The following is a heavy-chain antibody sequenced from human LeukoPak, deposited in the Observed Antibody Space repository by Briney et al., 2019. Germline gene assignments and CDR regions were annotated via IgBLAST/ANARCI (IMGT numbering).Heavy chain of an antibody. D-gene: IGHD1-14*01. J-gene: IGHJ3*02. CDR1: GGSISSSSYY. V-gene: IGHV4-39*07. Sequence: MASGTLSLTCTVSGGSISSSSYYWGWIRQPPGKGLEWIGSIYYSGSTYYNPSLKSRVTISVDTSKNQFSLKLSSVTAADTAVYYCASFPNRVLDAFDIWGQGTMVTVSS. CDR3: ASFPNRVLDAFDI. CDR2: IYYSGST.